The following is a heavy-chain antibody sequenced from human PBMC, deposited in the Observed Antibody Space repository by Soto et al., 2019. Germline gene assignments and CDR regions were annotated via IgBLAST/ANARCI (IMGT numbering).Heavy chain of an antibody. CDR3: AKDHYDILTGYYPHYYYGMDV. CDR1: GFTFSSYG. D-gene: IGHD3-9*01. Sequence: QVQLVESGGGVVQPGRSLRLSCAASGFTFSSYGMHWVRQAPGKGLEWVAVISYDGSNKYYADSVKGRFTISRDNSKNTLYLQMNSLRAEDTAVYYCAKDHYDILTGYYPHYYYGMDVWGQGTTVTVSS. V-gene: IGHV3-30*18. J-gene: IGHJ6*02. CDR2: ISYDGSNK.